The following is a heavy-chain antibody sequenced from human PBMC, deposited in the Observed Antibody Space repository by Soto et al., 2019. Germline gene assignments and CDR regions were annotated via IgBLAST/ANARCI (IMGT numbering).Heavy chain of an antibody. CDR1: GFTFSDYS. Sequence: GGSLRLSCAASGFTFSDYSMSWVRQAPGKGLEWVSYISGSNKYYADSVKGRFTISRDNSKNTLYLQMSSLRAEDTAVYYCARDGLRYFDWLFPHYFDYWGQGTLVTVSS. J-gene: IGHJ4*02. V-gene: IGHV3-33*08. CDR2: ISGSNK. D-gene: IGHD3-9*01. CDR3: ARDGLRYFDWLFPHYFDY.